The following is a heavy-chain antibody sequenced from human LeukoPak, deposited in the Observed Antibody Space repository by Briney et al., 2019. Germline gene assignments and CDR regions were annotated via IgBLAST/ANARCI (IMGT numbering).Heavy chain of an antibody. Sequence: SQTLSLTCTVSGGSISSGGYYWSWIRKHPGKGLEWIGYIYYSGSTYYNPSLKSRVTISVDTSKNQFSLKLSSVTAADTAVYYCARGSDQRPYYFDYWGQGTLVTVSS. CDR1: GGSISSGGYY. V-gene: IGHV4-31*03. D-gene: IGHD2-2*01. CDR2: IYYSGST. CDR3: ARGSDQRPYYFDY. J-gene: IGHJ4*02.